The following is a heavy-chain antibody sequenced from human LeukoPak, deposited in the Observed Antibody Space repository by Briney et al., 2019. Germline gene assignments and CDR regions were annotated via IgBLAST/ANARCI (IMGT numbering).Heavy chain of an antibody. Sequence: GGSLRLSCAASGFTFSDYYMSWIRQAPGKGLEWVSYISSSGSTIYYADSVKGRFTISRDNAKNSLYLQMNSLRAEDTAVYYCASHQYGGFYDSFDIWGQGTVVTVSS. J-gene: IGHJ3*02. V-gene: IGHV3-11*01. CDR2: ISSSGSTI. CDR1: GFTFSDYY. D-gene: IGHD5-12*01. CDR3: ASHQYGGFYDSFDI.